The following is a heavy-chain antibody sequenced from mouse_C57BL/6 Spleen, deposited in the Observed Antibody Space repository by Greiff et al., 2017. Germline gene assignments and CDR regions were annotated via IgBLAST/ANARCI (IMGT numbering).Heavy chain of an antibody. V-gene: IGHV1-59*01. CDR1: GYTFTSYW. J-gene: IGHJ4*01. D-gene: IGHD2-4*01. Sequence: QVQLQQSGAELVRPGTSVKLSCKASGYTFTSYWMHWVKQRPGQGLEWIGVIDPSDSYTNYNQKFKGKATLTVDTSSSTAYMQLSSLTSEDSAVYYCARTDYDYGGAMDYWGQGTSVTVSS. CDR2: IDPSDSYT. CDR3: ARTDYDYGGAMDY.